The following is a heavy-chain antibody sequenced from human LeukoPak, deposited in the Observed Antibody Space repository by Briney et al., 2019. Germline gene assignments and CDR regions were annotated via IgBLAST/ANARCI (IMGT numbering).Heavy chain of an antibody. CDR3: ARDERYFDWLSPYYYYYMDV. V-gene: IGHV3-48*03. J-gene: IGHJ6*03. Sequence: GGSVRLSCAASGFTFCSYEMKWLRQAPGQGLVWVSYISSSGSTIYYADSVKGRFTISTDTAKNSLYLQMNSLRAEDTAVYYCARDERYFDWLSPYYYYYMDVWGKGTTVTVSS. CDR2: ISSSGSTI. D-gene: IGHD3-9*01. CDR1: GFTFCSYE.